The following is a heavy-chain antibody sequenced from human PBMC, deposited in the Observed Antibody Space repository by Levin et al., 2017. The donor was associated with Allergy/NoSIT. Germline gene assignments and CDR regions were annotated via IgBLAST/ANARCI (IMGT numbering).Heavy chain of an antibody. D-gene: IGHD3-10*01. CDR1: GFTFSSYT. CDR2: ISSSSRAM. CDR3: ARDHYYGSGSLTFLSHLYYGMDV. V-gene: IGHV3-48*02. J-gene: IGHJ6*02. Sequence: GESLKISCAASGFTFSSYTMSWVRQAPGKGLEWVSDISSSSRAMYYADSVRGRFTISRDNAKNSLSLQMNSLRDEDTAVYYCARDHYYGSGSLTFLSHLYYGMDVWGQGTTVTVSS.